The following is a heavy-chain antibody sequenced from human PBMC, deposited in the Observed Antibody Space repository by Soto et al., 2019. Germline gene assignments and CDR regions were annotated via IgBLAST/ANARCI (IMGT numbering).Heavy chain of an antibody. D-gene: IGHD6-19*01. CDR2: FSATSENT. CDR3: AKARDQQWVRLPFDY. Sequence: EVQLLESGGGLVQPGGSLRLSCVGSGFFFSSYTMTWVRQAQGKGLEWVSSFSATSENTYYADSVRGRFTISRDNSKNTLFLQMNSLTAEDTAMYYCAKARDQQWVRLPFDYWGQGILVIVPS. J-gene: IGHJ4*02. CDR1: GFFFSSYT. V-gene: IGHV3-23*01.